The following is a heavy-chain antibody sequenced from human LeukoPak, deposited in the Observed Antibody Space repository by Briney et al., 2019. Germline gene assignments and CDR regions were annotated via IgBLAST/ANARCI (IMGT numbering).Heavy chain of an antibody. CDR2: IYYSGST. J-gene: IGHJ4*02. CDR3: ARDHYGSGSYQN. V-gene: IGHV4-39*07. D-gene: IGHD3-10*01. CDR1: GGSISSSSSY. Sequence: PSETLSLTCTVSGGSISSSSSYWGWIRQPPGKGLEWIGSIYYSGSTYYNPSLKSRVTISVDTSKNQFSLKLSSVTAADTAVYYCARDHYGSGSYQNWGQGTLVTVSS.